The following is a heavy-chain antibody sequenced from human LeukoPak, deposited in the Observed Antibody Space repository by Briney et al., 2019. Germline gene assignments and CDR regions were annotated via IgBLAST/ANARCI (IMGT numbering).Heavy chain of an antibody. CDR2: ISSSSSYT. V-gene: IGHV3-11*06. CDR3: ARDREYYYDSSGYREIDY. D-gene: IGHD3-22*01. CDR1: GFTFSDYY. J-gene: IGHJ4*02. Sequence: GGSLRLSCAASGFTFSDYYMSWIRQAPGKGLEWVSYISSSSSYTNYADSVKGRFTISRDNAKNSLYLQMNSLRAEDTAVYYCARDREYYYDSSGYREIDYWGQGTLVTVPS.